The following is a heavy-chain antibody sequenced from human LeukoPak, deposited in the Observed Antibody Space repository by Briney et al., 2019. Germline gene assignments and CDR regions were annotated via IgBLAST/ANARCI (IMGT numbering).Heavy chain of an antibody. V-gene: IGHV3-74*03. CDR3: ARDPRGYSYGYWYFDL. J-gene: IGHJ2*01. D-gene: IGHD5-18*01. CDR2: IDNDGRST. CDR1: GFTLRNHW. Sequence: GGSLRLSCAASGFTLRNHWMYWVRQAPGKGLVWVARIDNDGRSTTYADSVKGRFTISRDNAKNSLYLQMNSLRAEDTALYYCARDPRGYSYGYWYFDLWGRGTLVTVSS.